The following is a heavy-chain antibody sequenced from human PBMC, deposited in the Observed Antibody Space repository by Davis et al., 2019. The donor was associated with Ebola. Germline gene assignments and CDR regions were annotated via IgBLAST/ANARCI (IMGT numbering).Heavy chain of an antibody. CDR2: IYYSGST. CDR3: AASTYDSSGYRYYYYYGMDV. V-gene: IGHV4-31*03. Sequence: LRLSCTVSGGSISSGGYYWSWIRQHPGKGLEWIGYIYYSGSTYYNPSLKSRVTISVDTSKNQFSLKLSSVTAADTAVYYCAASTYDSSGYRYYYYYGMDVWGQGTTVTVSS. CDR1: GGSISSGGYY. J-gene: IGHJ6*02. D-gene: IGHD3-22*01.